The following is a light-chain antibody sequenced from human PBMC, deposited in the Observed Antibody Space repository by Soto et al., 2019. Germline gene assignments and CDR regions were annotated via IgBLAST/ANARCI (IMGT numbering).Light chain of an antibody. CDR3: QHSSSDLIT. CDR1: KSISPF. Sequence: DIQLTKSPPSLSASVRDRVTITCRASKSISPFLNWYQCQPGKQIQVLIYESSNLRGGVSSRLSGSGSGTDFTLTIDRLQSDDFATYYCQHSSSDLITFGQGTRLEIK. V-gene: IGKV1-39*01. J-gene: IGKJ5*01. CDR2: ESS.